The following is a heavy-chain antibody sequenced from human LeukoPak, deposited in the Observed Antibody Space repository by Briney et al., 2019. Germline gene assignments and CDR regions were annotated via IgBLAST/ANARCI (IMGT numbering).Heavy chain of an antibody. CDR2: IYWDDDK. Sequence: SGPTLVNPTQTLTLTCTFSGFSLSTTQVGVGWIRQPPGKALEWLGIIYWDDDKLYSPSLKSRLTITKDTSKNQVVLTMTKMDPVDTDTYYCTHRSITVFGVAADYYYMDVWGKGTTVTVSS. CDR1: GFSLSTTQVG. J-gene: IGHJ6*03. D-gene: IGHD3-3*01. CDR3: THRSITVFGVAADYYYMDV. V-gene: IGHV2-5*02.